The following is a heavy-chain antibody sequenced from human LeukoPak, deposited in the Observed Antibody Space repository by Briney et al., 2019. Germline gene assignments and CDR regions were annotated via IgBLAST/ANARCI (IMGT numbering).Heavy chain of an antibody. D-gene: IGHD2-21*02. Sequence: SETLSLTCTVSGGSISSYYWSWIRQPAGKGLEWIGYMYYSGSTNYNPSLKRRVTISVDTSKNQISLKLSSVTAADTAVYYCARRSDWFDYWGQGTLVTVSS. V-gene: IGHV4-59*08. CDR3: ARRSDWFDY. CDR2: MYYSGST. J-gene: IGHJ4*02. CDR1: GGSISSYY.